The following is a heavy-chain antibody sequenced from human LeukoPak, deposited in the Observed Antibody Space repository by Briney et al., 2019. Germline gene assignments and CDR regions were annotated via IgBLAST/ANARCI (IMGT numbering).Heavy chain of an antibody. J-gene: IGHJ4*02. V-gene: IGHV1-2*02. D-gene: IGHD3-9*01. CDR3: ARSDFDWLLFLFDY. CDR2: INPNSGGT. CDR1: GYTFTGYY. Sequence: ASVKVSCKASGYTFTGYYMHWVRQAPGQGLEWMGWINPNSGGTNYAQKFQGRVTMTRDTSISTAYMELSRLRSDDTAVYYCARSDFDWLLFLFDYWGQGTLVTVSS.